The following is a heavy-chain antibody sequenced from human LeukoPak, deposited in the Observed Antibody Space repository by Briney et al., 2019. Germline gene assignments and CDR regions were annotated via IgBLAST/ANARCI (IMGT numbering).Heavy chain of an antibody. D-gene: IGHD3-9*01. J-gene: IGHJ4*02. Sequence: GASVKVSCKASGGTFSSYAISWVRQAPGQGLEWMGGIIPIFGPANYAQKFQGRVTITADESTSTAYMELSSLRSEDTAVYYCARVRYFDWSKVGLYYFDYWGQGTLVTVSS. V-gene: IGHV1-69*13. CDR2: IIPIFGPA. CDR3: ARVRYFDWSKVGLYYFDY. CDR1: GGTFSSYA.